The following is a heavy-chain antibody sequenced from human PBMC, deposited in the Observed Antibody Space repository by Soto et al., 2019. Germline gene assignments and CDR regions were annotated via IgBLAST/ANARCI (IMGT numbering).Heavy chain of an antibody. CDR1: GFTFSSYA. CDR3: AKDLELYGSGSKIGSDY. J-gene: IGHJ4*02. V-gene: IGHV3-23*01. D-gene: IGHD3-10*01. CDR2: ISGSGGST. Sequence: EVQLLESGGGLVQPGGSLRLSCAASGFTFSSYAMSWVRQAPGEGLEWVSAISGSGGSTYYADSVKGRFTISRDNSKNTRYLQMNSLRAEDTAVYYCAKDLELYGSGSKIGSDYWGQGTLVTVSS.